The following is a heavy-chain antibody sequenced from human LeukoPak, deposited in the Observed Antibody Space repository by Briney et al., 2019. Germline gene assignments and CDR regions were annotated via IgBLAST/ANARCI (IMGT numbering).Heavy chain of an antibody. Sequence: GGSLRLSCVVSGFTFSNYWMSWVRQAPGKGLEWVANIKQDGSEKYFVDSVKGRFTVSRDNFKNTLYLQMNSLRAEDTALYYCARKLWHRNDCWGQGTLVTVSS. D-gene: IGHD3-16*01. CDR2: IKQDGSEK. V-gene: IGHV3-7*03. J-gene: IGHJ4*02. CDR3: ARKLWHRNDC. CDR1: GFTFSNYW.